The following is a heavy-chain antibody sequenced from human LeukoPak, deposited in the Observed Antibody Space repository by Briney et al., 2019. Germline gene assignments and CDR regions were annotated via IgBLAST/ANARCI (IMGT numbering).Heavy chain of an antibody. V-gene: IGHV3-49*03. CDR3: TRDRYYDSSEAFDI. CDR1: GFTFGDYA. Sequence: GGSLRLSCTASGFTFGDYAMSWFRQAPGKGLEWVGFIRSKAYGGTTEYAASVKGRFTISRDDSKSIAYLQMNSLKTEDTAVYYCTRDRYYDSSEAFDIWGQGTMVTVSS. J-gene: IGHJ3*02. CDR2: IRSKAYGGTT. D-gene: IGHD3-22*01.